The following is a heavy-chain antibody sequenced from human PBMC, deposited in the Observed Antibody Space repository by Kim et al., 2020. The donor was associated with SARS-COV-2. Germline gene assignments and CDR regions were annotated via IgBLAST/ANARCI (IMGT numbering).Heavy chain of an antibody. J-gene: IGHJ3*02. Sequence: GGSLRLSCAASGFTFSSYAMSWVRQAPGKGLEWVSAISGSGGSTYYADSVKGRFTISRDNSKNTLYLQMNSLRAEDTAVYYCAKDARWLQYEGDDAFDIWGQGTMVTVSS. V-gene: IGHV3-23*01. CDR1: GFTFSSYA. CDR2: ISGSGGST. CDR3: AKDARWLQYEGDDAFDI. D-gene: IGHD5-12*01.